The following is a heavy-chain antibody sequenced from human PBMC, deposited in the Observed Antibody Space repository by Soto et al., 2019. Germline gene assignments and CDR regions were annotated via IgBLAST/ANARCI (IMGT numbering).Heavy chain of an antibody. J-gene: IGHJ6*02. CDR3: ARQHRDILTGLRWNGMDV. CDR2: IWYDGSNK. V-gene: IGHV3-33*01. Sequence: XESLSLSCAASGFTFSSYGMHWVRQAPGKGLEWVAVIWYDGSNKYYADSVKGRFTISRDNSKNTLYLQMNSLRAEDTAVYYCARQHRDILTGLRWNGMDVWGQGTTVTVSS. CDR1: GFTFSSYG. D-gene: IGHD3-9*01.